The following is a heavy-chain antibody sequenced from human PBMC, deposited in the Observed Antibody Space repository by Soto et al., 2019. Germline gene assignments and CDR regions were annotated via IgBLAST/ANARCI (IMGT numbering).Heavy chain of an antibody. CDR2: INPNSGGT. D-gene: IGHD3-22*01. V-gene: IGHV1-2*02. CDR1: GYTYTGYY. J-gene: IGHJ5*02. Sequence: ASVKVSCKASGYTYTGYYMHWVRQAPGQGLEWMGWINPNSGGTNYAQKFQGRVTMTRDTSISTAYMELSRLRSDDTAVYYCARAYYDSSGYSNNWFDPWGQGTLVTVSS. CDR3: ARAYYDSSGYSNNWFDP.